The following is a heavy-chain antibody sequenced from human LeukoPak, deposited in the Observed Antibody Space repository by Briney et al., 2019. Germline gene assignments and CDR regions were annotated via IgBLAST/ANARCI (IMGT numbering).Heavy chain of an antibody. J-gene: IGHJ4*02. CDR1: GYIFISYC. V-gene: IGHV1-46*01. CDR2: INPSDGST. Sequence: ASVKVSCKASGYIFISYCIHWVRQAPGQGLEWMGVINPSDGSTNYAQKYQDRVTMTRDTSTRTVYMQLSSLRSDDTAVYYCARDVAREFDYWGQGTLVTVSS. CDR3: ARDVAREFDY.